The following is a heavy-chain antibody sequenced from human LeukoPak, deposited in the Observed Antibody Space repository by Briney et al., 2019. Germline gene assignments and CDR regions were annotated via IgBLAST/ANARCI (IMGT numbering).Heavy chain of an antibody. CDR2: ISGNGGST. V-gene: IGHV3-64*02. D-gene: IGHD5-24*01. CDR1: GFTLSGYT. Sequence: PGGSLRLSCVASGFTLSGYTMHWVRQAPGKGRESISAISGNGGSTVYIASVKGRFTISRDNSKNTLYLQMGSLRAEDMGVYYCAREYPRGGSDYWGQGTLVTVSS. J-gene: IGHJ4*02. CDR3: AREYPRGGSDY.